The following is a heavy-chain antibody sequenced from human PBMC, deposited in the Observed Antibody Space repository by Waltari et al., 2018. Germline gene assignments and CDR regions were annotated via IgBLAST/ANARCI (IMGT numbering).Heavy chain of an antibody. J-gene: IGHJ6*02. CDR3: HGTGLQPYKYGMDV. D-gene: IGHD4-4*01. V-gene: IGHV1-24*01. Sequence: HVQLVQSGAEVKKPGTSVKVSCKVSGYSLTEFSMHWVRQAPGKGLEWMGGFDPEEGETIYARKLQGRVTVTEDTSTDTAFMELSSLRSEDTAVYYCHGTGLQPYKYGMDVWGQGTTVTVSS. CDR2: FDPEEGET. CDR1: GYSLTEFS.